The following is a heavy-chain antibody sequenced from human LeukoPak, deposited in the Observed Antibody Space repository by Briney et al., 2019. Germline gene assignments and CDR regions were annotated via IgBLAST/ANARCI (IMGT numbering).Heavy chain of an antibody. CDR2: INSDESST. CDR3: ARDGLHSRYCSGGSCNGRYFDC. CDR1: GFTFSSYW. V-gene: IGHV3-74*01. D-gene: IGHD2-15*01. J-gene: IGHJ4*02. Sequence: GGSLRLSCAASGFTFSSYWMHWVRQAPGKGLVWVSRINSDESSTNYADSVKGRFTISRDNAKNTLYLQMNSLSAEDTAVYYCARDGLHSRYCSGGSCNGRYFDCWGQGTLVTVSS.